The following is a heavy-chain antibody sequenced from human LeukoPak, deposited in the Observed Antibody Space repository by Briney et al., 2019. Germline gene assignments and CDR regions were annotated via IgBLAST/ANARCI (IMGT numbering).Heavy chain of an antibody. D-gene: IGHD2/OR15-2a*01. J-gene: IGHJ3*02. V-gene: IGHV3-7*01. CDR2: IKQDGSEK. CDR1: GFTFSSYW. CDR3: ARGDFLPKGGANGFDT. Sequence: GGSLRLSCAASGFTFSSYWMSWVRQAPGKGLEWVANIKQDGSEKYYVDSVKGRFTISRDNAKNSLYLQMNSLRAEDTAVYYCARGDFLPKGGANGFDTWGQGTMVTVSS.